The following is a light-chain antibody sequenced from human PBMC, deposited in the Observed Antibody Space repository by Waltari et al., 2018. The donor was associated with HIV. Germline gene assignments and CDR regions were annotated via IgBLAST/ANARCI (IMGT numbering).Light chain of an antibody. Sequence: QSVLTQPPSVSGAPGQRVTISCTEGSSNIGAGYDVHWYQRLPGTAPKLLIFATINRPSGVPDRFSGSSSGTSASLAITGLQAEDEADYYCQSYDSSLTMVFGGGTKVTVL. CDR1: SSNIGAGYD. CDR3: QSYDSSLTMV. J-gene: IGLJ2*01. CDR2: ATI. V-gene: IGLV1-40*01.